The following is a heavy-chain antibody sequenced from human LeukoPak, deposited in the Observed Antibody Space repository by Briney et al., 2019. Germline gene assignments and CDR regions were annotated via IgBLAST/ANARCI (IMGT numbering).Heavy chain of an antibody. Sequence: PGRSLRLSGAASGFTFFTHAIHWVRQAPGKGLEWVAFIRYDGSNKYYADSVKGRFTISRDNSKNTLYLQMNSLRAEDTAVYYCAANTESDAFDIWGQGAMVTVSS. D-gene: IGHD1-14*01. CDR3: AANTESDAFDI. CDR1: GFTFFTHA. J-gene: IGHJ3*02. V-gene: IGHV3-30*02. CDR2: IRYDGSNK.